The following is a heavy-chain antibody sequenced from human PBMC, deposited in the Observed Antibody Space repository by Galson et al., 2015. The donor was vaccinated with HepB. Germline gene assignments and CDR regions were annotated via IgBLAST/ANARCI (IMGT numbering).Heavy chain of an antibody. CDR2: IYSGTST. CDR3: AGGPRHYYDSSGPGYFDY. V-gene: IGHV3-53*04. Sequence: SLRLSCAASGFTVSSNYMSWVRQAPGKGLEWVSIIYSGTSTYYADSVRSRFTISRHNFKNTLYLQMNSLRAEDTAVYYCAGGPRHYYDSSGPGYFDYWGQGTLVTVSS. J-gene: IGHJ4*02. CDR1: GFTVSSNY. D-gene: IGHD3-22*01.